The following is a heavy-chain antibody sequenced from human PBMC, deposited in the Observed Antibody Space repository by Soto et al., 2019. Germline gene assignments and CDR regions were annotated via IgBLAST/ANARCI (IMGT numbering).Heavy chain of an antibody. D-gene: IGHD3-3*01. CDR1: GGSFSGYY. J-gene: IGHJ6*03. CDR3: ARGYDFGGFYYDYMDV. CDR2: INHSGST. Sequence: SETLSLTCAVYGGSFSGYYWSWIRQPPGKGLEWIGEINHSGSTNHHPSLKSRDTISVDTSKNHFSLKLRSVTAADTAVYYCARGYDFGGFYYDYMDVWGKGTTVTVSS. V-gene: IGHV4-34*01.